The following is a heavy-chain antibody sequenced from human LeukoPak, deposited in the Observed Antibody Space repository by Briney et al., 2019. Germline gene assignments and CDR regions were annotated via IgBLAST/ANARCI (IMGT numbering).Heavy chain of an antibody. Sequence: QAGGSLRLSCAASGVIISSYAMSWVRQAPGKGLEWVSAINGRGDSTYYADSVKGRFTISRDNSKNTLYLQMNSLRAEDTAVYYCAKDPSYPSYYDIGWGQGTLVTVSS. CDR3: AKDPSYPSYYDIG. V-gene: IGHV3-23*01. D-gene: IGHD3-22*01. CDR1: GVIISSYA. J-gene: IGHJ4*02. CDR2: INGRGDST.